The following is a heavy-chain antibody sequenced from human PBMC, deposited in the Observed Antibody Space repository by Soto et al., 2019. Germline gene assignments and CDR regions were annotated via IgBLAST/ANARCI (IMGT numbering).Heavy chain of an antibody. J-gene: IGHJ1*01. V-gene: IGHV3-23*01. D-gene: IGHD6-19*01. CDR1: GFTFSSYA. CDR2: ISGSGGST. Sequence: EVQLLESGGGLVQPGGSLRLSCAASGFTFSSYAMSWVRQAPGKGLEWVSAISGSGGSTYYADSVKGRFTISRDNSKNTLYLQMNSLRADDTAVYYCAKDRSAAVAGKPKTTQHWGQGTLVTVSS. CDR3: AKDRSAAVAGKPKTTQH.